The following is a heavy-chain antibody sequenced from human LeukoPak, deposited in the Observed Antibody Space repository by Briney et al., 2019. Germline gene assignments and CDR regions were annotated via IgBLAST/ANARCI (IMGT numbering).Heavy chain of an antibody. CDR1: GFTFSNAW. D-gene: IGHD3-9*01. V-gene: IGHV3-15*01. J-gene: IGHJ4*02. CDR3: TTDSGYDILTGYYTRWLVDY. Sequence: PGGSLRLSCAASGFTFSNAWMSWVRQAPGKGLEWVGRIKSKTDGGTTDYAAPVKGRFTISRDDSKNTLYLQMNSLKTEDTAVYYCTTDSGYDILTGYYTRWLVDYWGQGTLVTVSS. CDR2: IKSKTDGGTT.